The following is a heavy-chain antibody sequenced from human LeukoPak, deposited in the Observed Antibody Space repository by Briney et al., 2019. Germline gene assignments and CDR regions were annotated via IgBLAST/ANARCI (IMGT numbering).Heavy chain of an antibody. J-gene: IGHJ4*02. CDR3: ARDGGPGCHSGEVDLIL. CDR1: GGSISSGVYY. CDR2: IYYSGSK. D-gene: IGHD3-16*01. Sequence: SETLSLTCTVSGGSISSGVYYWTWIRQHPGKGLEWIAYIYYSGSKYYNPSLKSRLTISIDTSKTQLSLKLSSVTAADTAVYYCARDGGPGCHSGEVDLILWGQGTLVTVSS. V-gene: IGHV4-31*03.